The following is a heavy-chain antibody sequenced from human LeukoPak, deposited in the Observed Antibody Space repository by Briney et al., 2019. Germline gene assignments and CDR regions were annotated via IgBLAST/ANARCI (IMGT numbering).Heavy chain of an antibody. J-gene: IGHJ4*02. Sequence: ASVKVSCKASGYTFTGYYMHWVRQAPGQGLEWMGWINPNSGGTNYAQKFQGRVTMTRDTAISTAYMELSRLRSDDTAVYYCARASSPFSGKASDYWGQGTLVTVSS. CDR2: INPNSGGT. V-gene: IGHV1-2*02. D-gene: IGHD1-14*01. CDR1: GYTFTGYY. CDR3: ARASSPFSGKASDY.